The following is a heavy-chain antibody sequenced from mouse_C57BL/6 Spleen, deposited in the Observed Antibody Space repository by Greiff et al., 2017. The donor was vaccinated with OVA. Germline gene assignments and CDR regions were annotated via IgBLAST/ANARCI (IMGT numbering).Heavy chain of an antibody. V-gene: IGHV1-64*01. D-gene: IGHD1-1*01. J-gene: IGHJ1*03. CDR1: GYTFTSYW. Sequence: QVQLQQPGAELVKPGASVKLSCKASGYTFTSYWMHWVKQRPGQGLVWIGMIHPNSGSINYNEKFKSKATLTVDKSSNTAYMQLSSLTSDDSAVYYCAKAYYGSDWYFDVWGTGTTVTVSS. CDR3: AKAYYGSDWYFDV. CDR2: IHPNSGSI.